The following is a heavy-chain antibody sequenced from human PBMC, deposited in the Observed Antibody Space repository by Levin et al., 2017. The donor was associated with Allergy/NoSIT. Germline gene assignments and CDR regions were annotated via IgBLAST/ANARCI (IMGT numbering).Heavy chain of an antibody. D-gene: IGHD1-26*01. Sequence: GESLKISCAASGFIFSTYAMSWVRQAPGKGLEWVSVISDSGGSRYYADSVRGRLTVSRDNSKNTLYLQMNSLRAEDTAIYYCAKGVGGSYFDAFDIWGQGTMVTVSS. CDR2: ISDSGGSR. CDR1: GFIFSTYA. J-gene: IGHJ3*02. V-gene: IGHV3-23*01. CDR3: AKGVGGSYFDAFDI.